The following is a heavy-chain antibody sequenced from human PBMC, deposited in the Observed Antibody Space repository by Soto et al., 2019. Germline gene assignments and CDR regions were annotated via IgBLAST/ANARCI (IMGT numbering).Heavy chain of an antibody. CDR1: GFTFDDYA. V-gene: IGHV3-9*01. Sequence: PGGSLRLSCAASGFTFDDYAMHWVRQAPGKGLEWVSGISWNSGSIGYADSVKGRFTISRDNAKNSLYLQMNSLRAEDTALYYCAKDRYGSGHYMDVWGKGTTVTVSS. D-gene: IGHD3-10*01. CDR3: AKDRYGSGHYMDV. J-gene: IGHJ6*03. CDR2: ISWNSGSI.